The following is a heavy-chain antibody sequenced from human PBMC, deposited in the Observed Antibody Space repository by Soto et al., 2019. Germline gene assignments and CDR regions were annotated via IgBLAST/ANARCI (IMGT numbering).Heavy chain of an antibody. D-gene: IGHD6-13*01. V-gene: IGHV4-34*01. CDR3: ARGRSSSWFQH. CDR2: INHSGST. J-gene: IGHJ1*01. CDR1: GGSFSGYY. Sequence: QVQLQQWGAGLLKPSETLSLTCAVYGGSFSGYYWSWIRQPPGKGLEWIGEINHSGSTNYNPSLKSRLTISVDTSQNQFSLKLSSVTAADTAVYYCARGRSSSWFQHWGQGTLVTVSS.